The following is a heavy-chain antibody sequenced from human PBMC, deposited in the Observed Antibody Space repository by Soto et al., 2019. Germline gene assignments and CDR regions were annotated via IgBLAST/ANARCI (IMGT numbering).Heavy chain of an antibody. D-gene: IGHD6-19*01. CDR1: GFTFSSYA. CDR3: AKDYPNSSGWYRPSYYYGMDV. CDR2: ISGSGGST. Sequence: PGGSLGLSCAASGFTFSSYAMSWVRQAPGKGLEWVSAISGSGGSTYYADSVKGRFTISRDNSKNTLYLQMNSLRAEDTAVYYCAKDYPNSSGWYRPSYYYGMDVWGQGTTVTVSS. J-gene: IGHJ6*02. V-gene: IGHV3-23*01.